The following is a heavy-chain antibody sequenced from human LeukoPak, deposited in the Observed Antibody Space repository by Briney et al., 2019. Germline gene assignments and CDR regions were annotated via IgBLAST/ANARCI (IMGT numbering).Heavy chain of an antibody. CDR3: ARHGPGVDHPSYYHYYYIDV. J-gene: IGHJ6*03. Sequence: PSETLSLTCSVSGGSITSYYWSWIRQPPGKGLEWIGYIYSSGSANYNPALKSRVAISVDTSNNEFSLKLRSVTSADTALYYCARHGPGVDHPSYYHYYYIDVWGKGATVTVSS. CDR1: GGSITSYY. V-gene: IGHV4-59*08. D-gene: IGHD2-8*01. CDR2: IYSSGSA.